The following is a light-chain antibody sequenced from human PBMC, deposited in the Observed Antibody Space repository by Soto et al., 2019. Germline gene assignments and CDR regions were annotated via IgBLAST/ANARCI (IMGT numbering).Light chain of an antibody. CDR3: AAWDDSLNGRV. CDR1: SGSIASNY. V-gene: IGLV6-57*04. CDR2: EDD. J-gene: IGLJ1*01. Sequence: NFMLTQPHSVSESPGKTVTISSTHTSGSIASNYVQWYQHRPGSAPTTVIYEDDQRPSGVPDRISGSKSGTSASLAISGLQSDDEADYYCAAWDDSLNGRVFGTGTKVTVL.